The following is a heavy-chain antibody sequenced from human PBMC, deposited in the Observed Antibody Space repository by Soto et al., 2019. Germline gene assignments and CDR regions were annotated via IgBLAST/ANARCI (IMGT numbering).Heavy chain of an antibody. CDR1: GGSFSGYY. CDR3: ARAGTTGSVYAFDI. J-gene: IGHJ3*02. V-gene: IGHV4-34*01. Sequence: SETLSLTCAVYGGSFSGYYWSWIRQPPGKGLEWIEEINHSGSTNYNPSLKSRVTKSVDTSKNQFSLKLSSVTAADTAVYYCARAGTTGSVYAFDIWGQGTMVTVS. D-gene: IGHD1-7*01. CDR2: INHSGST.